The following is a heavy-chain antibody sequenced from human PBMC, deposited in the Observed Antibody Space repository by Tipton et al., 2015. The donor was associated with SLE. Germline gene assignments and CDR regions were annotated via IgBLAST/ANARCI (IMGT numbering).Heavy chain of an antibody. CDR2: INHSGST. Sequence: LRLSCAVYGGSFSGYYWSWIRQPPGKGLEWIGEINHSGSTNYNPSLKSRVTISVDTSKNQFSLKLSSVTAADTAVYYCARAGILTGYYPCFDYWGQGTLVTVSS. CDR1: GGSFSGYY. CDR3: ARAGILTGYYPCFDY. V-gene: IGHV4-34*01. D-gene: IGHD3-9*01. J-gene: IGHJ4*02.